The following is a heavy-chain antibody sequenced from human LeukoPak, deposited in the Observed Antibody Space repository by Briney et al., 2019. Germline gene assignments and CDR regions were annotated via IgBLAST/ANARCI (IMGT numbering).Heavy chain of an antibody. CDR1: GFSLSTSGMC. D-gene: IGHD6-13*01. J-gene: IGHJ5*02. CDR3: ARNHQQLEFDP. Sequence: SGPTLVNPTQTLTLTCTFSGFSLSTSGMCVSWIRQPPGKALEWLARIDWDDDKYYSTSPKTRLTISKDTSKNQVVLTMTNMDPVDTATYYCARNHQQLEFDPWGQGTLVTVSS. V-gene: IGHV2-70*11. CDR2: IDWDDDK.